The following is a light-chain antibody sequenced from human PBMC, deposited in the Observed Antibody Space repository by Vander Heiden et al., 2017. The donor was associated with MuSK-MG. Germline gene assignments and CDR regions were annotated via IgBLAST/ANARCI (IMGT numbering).Light chain of an antibody. CDR2: DAA. J-gene: IGKJ4*01. Sequence: EILWTHSPATLSLSPGERATLSCRASQSVSSILASYQQKPGQAARLLIYDAANSATAILAKFSGSRCGGDFTLTIISREPEDFAVYFCRHRFNCPLTFGGGTKVEIK. V-gene: IGKV3-11*02. CDR1: QSVSSI. CDR3: RHRFNCPLT.